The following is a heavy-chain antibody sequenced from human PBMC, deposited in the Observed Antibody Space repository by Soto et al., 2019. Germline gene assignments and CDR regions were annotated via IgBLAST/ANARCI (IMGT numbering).Heavy chain of an antibody. CDR1: GDSVSSNSAA. D-gene: IGHD1-1*01. CDR2: TYYRSEWYT. Sequence: SQTLSLTCAISGDSVSSNSAAWNWIRQSPSRGLEWLGRTYYRSEWYTDYAPSVRSRITINAGTSKNKFSLQLNSVTPEDTAVYYCARGLGGITDYWGQGTRVTVSS. CDR3: ARGLGGITDY. V-gene: IGHV6-1*01. J-gene: IGHJ4*02.